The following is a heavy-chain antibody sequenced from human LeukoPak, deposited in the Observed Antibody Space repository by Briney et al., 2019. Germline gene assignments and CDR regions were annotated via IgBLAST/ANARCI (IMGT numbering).Heavy chain of an antibody. J-gene: IGHJ4*02. CDR1: GFTFDDYA. V-gene: IGHV3-9*03. D-gene: IGHD3-3*01. Sequence: PGGSLRLSCAASGFTFDDYAMHWVRQAPGKGLEWVSGISWNSGSIGYADSVKGRFTISRDNAKNSLYLQINSLRAEDMALYYCAKGSPKGDFWSGYLYYFDYWGEGTLVTVSS. CDR2: ISWNSGSI. CDR3: AKGSPKGDFWSGYLYYFDY.